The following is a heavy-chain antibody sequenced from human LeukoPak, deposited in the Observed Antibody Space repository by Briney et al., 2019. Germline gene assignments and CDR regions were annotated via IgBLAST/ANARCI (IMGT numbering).Heavy chain of an antibody. CDR1: GASMTSYH. J-gene: IGHJ4*02. Sequence: SETLSLTCTVSGASMTSYHWVWIRQPPAKGLEGIGHIFYTGSTTYNPSLKSRLTISIDTSKNQFSLRLTSVTAADTAMYYCARYGTTWYAIDSWGQGTLVTVSS. CDR2: IFYTGST. CDR3: ARYGTTWYAIDS. D-gene: IGHD6-13*01. V-gene: IGHV4-59*08.